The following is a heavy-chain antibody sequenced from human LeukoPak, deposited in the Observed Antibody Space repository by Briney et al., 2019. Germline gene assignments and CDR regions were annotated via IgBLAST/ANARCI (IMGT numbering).Heavy chain of an antibody. CDR3: AKDRTVTAYYSYYDMDV. CDR1: GFIFSSYA. CDR2: ISGSGDRT. V-gene: IGHV3-23*01. Sequence: GGSLRLSCAASGFIFSSYAMSWVRQAPGKGLEWVSAISGSGDRTYYADSVKGRFTISRDNSKNTLYLQMNSLRAEDTAVYYCAKDRTVTAYYSYYDMDVWGQGTTVTVSS. J-gene: IGHJ6*02. D-gene: IGHD2-21*02.